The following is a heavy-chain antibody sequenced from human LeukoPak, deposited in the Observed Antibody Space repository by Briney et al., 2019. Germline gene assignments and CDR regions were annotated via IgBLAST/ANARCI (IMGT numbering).Heavy chain of an antibody. V-gene: IGHV1-69*04. CDR1: GGTFSSYA. Sequence: SVKVSCKASGGTFSSYAISWVRQAPGQGLEWMGRIIPTLGIANYAQKFQGRVTITADKSTSTAYMELSSLRSEDTAVYYCARDLCDTAMVIWGQGTLVTVSS. J-gene: IGHJ4*02. CDR3: ARDLCDTAMVI. D-gene: IGHD5-18*01. CDR2: IIPTLGIA.